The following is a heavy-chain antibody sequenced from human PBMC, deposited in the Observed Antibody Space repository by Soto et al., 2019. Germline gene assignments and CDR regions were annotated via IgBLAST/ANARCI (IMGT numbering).Heavy chain of an antibody. CDR1: GYTFTSYD. CDR3: ARGRLALLSWFDP. J-gene: IGHJ5*02. D-gene: IGHD1-26*01. CDR2: MNPNSGNT. V-gene: IGHV1-8*01. Sequence: QVQLVQSGAEVKKPGASVKVSCKASGYTFTSYDINWVRQATGQGLEWMGWMNPNSGNTGYAQKFQGRVTMTRNTTISTAYMEPSSMSAEHPAVYYCARGRLALLSWFDPWGPGTPVTVSS.